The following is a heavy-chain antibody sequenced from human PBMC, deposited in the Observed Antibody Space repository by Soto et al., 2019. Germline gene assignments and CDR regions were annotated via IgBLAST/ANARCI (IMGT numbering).Heavy chain of an antibody. Sequence: GESLKISCKGSGYSFTSYWIGWVRQMPGKGLEWTGIIYPGDSDTRYSPSFQGQVTISADKSISTAYLQWSSLKASDTAMYYCARHPSIAVAGTNYYYGMDVWGQGTTVTVSS. CDR2: IYPGDSDT. V-gene: IGHV5-51*01. D-gene: IGHD6-19*01. CDR3: ARHPSIAVAGTNYYYGMDV. J-gene: IGHJ6*02. CDR1: GYSFTSYW.